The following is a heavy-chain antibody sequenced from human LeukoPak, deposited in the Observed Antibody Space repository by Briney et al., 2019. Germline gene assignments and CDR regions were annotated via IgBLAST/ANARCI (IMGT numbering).Heavy chain of an antibody. Sequence: GGSLRLSCAASGFTVSSNYMSWVRQAPGKGLEWVSIIYSGGNTYYADSVKGRFTISRDNSKNTLYLQMNSLRAEDTAVYYCAKDPSAARVGATIFDYWGQGTLVTVSS. J-gene: IGHJ4*02. V-gene: IGHV3-66*01. CDR2: IYSGGNT. CDR1: GFTVSSNY. CDR3: AKDPSAARVGATIFDY. D-gene: IGHD1-26*01.